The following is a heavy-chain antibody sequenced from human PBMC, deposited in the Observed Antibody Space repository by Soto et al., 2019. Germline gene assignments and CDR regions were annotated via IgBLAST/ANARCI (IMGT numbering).Heavy chain of an antibody. D-gene: IGHD3-3*01. V-gene: IGHV3-66*01. J-gene: IGHJ4*02. Sequence: EVQLVESGGGLVQPGGSLRLSCAASGFTVSSFYMTWVRQAPGKGLQWVAVISSGGSTYYADSVKGRFTISRDNSKNTLYLEMNSLRAEDVAVYYCARDTFGGAYDFLHGGQGTLVTVSS. CDR1: GFTVSSFY. CDR2: ISSGGST. CDR3: ARDTFGGAYDFLH.